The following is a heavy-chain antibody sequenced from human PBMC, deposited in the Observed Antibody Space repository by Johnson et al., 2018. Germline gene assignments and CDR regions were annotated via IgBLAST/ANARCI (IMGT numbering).Heavy chain of an antibody. J-gene: IGHJ4*02. D-gene: IGHD4-23*01. CDR3: AMPTAWGLRWYFDK. CDR2: IKRQGSGETT. Sequence: VQLVQSGGGLVKPGGSLRLSCAGSGFTFTNAYMGWVRQAPGKGLEWIALIKRQGSGETTDYAPLVKARFTISRDDSREKLYLQMDSLTGDDTALYYCAMPTAWGLRWYFDKWGQGTLVTFSS. V-gene: IGHV3-15*01. CDR1: GFTFTNAY.